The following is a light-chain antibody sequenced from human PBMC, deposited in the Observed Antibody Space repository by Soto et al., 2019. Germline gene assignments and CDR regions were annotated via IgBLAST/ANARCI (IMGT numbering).Light chain of an antibody. CDR3: QDYNSWT. Sequence: DIQVTQSPSTLSGSVGGRVPIICRASQSISTWLSWYQQKPGKAPKVLIYKASNLQSGVSSRFSGSGSGTEFTLTISSLQPDDFATYYCQDYNSWTFGQGTKVDIK. CDR2: KAS. CDR1: QSISTW. V-gene: IGKV1-5*03. J-gene: IGKJ1*01.